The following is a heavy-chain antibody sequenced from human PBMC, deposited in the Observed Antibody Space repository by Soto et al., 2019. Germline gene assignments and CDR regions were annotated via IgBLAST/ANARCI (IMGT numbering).Heavy chain of an antibody. D-gene: IGHD4-17*01. CDR2: ISSTSTFI. V-gene: IGHV3-21*01. J-gene: IGHJ4*02. CDR1: GFTFISYA. CDR3: TRVYGDYGTLSDY. Sequence: GGSLRLSCSASGFTFISYAMHWVRQAPGKGLEWVSSISSTSTFIYYADSVRGRFTISRDNAKNSLYLQMNSLRAEDTAAYYCTRVYGDYGTLSDYWGRGTLVTVSS.